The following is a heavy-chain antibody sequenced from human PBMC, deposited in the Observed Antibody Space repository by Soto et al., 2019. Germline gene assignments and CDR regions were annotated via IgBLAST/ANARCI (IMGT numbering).Heavy chain of an antibody. CDR1: GGTFSSYT. CDR2: IIPILGIA. D-gene: IGHD6-13*01. Sequence: SVKVSCKASGGTFSSYTISWVRQAPGQGLEWMGRIIPILGIANYAQKFQGRVTITADKSTSTAYMELSSLRSEDTAVYYCASYGYSSSWNDAFDIWGQGTMVTVSS. V-gene: IGHV1-69*02. CDR3: ASYGYSSSWNDAFDI. J-gene: IGHJ3*02.